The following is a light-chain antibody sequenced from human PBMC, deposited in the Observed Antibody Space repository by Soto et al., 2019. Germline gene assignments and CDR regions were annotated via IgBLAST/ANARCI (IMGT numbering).Light chain of an antibody. Sequence: QSALTQPASVSGSPGQSITMFCTGTSSDVGGYNYVSWYQQHPGKAPKLIIYEVSNRPSAISNRFSGSKSANTASLTISGLQAEDEAEYYCSSFTGSTTWVFGGGTKLTVL. V-gene: IGLV2-14*01. CDR2: EVS. CDR3: SSFTGSTTWV. J-gene: IGLJ3*02. CDR1: SSDVGGYNY.